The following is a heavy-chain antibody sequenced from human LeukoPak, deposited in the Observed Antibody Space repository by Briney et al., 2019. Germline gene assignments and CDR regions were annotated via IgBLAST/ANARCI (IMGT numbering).Heavy chain of an antibody. D-gene: IGHD3-10*01. CDR1: GYSFTNYY. V-gene: IGHV1-46*01. CDR3: ARGGFTTMVRGVIITLDAFGI. Sequence: EASVKVSCKASGYSFTNYYLHWVRQAPGQGFEWMGIINPGGGSTTYAQKFQGRVTMTRDTSTSTVYMELSSLRSEDTAVYYCARGGFTTMVRGVIITLDAFGIWGQGTMVTVSS. J-gene: IGHJ3*02. CDR2: INPGGGST.